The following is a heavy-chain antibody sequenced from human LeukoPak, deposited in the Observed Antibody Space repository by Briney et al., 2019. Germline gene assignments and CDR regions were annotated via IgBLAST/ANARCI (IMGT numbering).Heavy chain of an antibody. J-gene: IGHJ4*02. CDR3: ARQHTAATAFDY. CDR1: GFTFSSHG. D-gene: IGHD6-13*01. V-gene: IGHV3-30*03. Sequence: GGSLRLSCAASGFTFSSHGMHWVRQAPGKGLEWVTFISYDGSNKYYADSVKGRFTISRDNSKNTLFLQMNSLGAEDTAVYYCARQHTAATAFDYWGQGTLVTVSS. CDR2: ISYDGSNK.